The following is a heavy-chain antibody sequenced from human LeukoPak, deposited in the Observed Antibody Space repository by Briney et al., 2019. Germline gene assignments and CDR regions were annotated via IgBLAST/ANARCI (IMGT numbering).Heavy chain of an antibody. Sequence: PSETLSLTCTVSGGSISSYYWSWIRQPPGKGLEWIGYIYYSGSTNYNPSLKSRVTVSVDTSKNQFSLKLSSVTAADTAVYYCARDYSARVYSSSWYAFDIWGQGTMVTVSS. CDR1: GGSISSYY. CDR2: IYYSGST. J-gene: IGHJ3*02. D-gene: IGHD6-13*01. V-gene: IGHV4-59*01. CDR3: ARDYSARVYSSSWYAFDI.